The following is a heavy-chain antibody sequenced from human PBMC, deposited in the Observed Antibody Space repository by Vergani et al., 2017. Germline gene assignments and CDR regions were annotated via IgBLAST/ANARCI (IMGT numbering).Heavy chain of an antibody. V-gene: IGHV3-21*01. CDR3: ARYYYDSSGYYWFDY. Sequence: EVQLVESGGGLVKPGGSLRLSCAASGFTFSSSSMNWVRQAPGKGLEWVSSISSSSSYIYYADSVKGRFTISRDNAKNSLYLQMNSLRAEDTAVYYCARYYYDSSGYYWFDYWGQGTLVTVSS. CDR2: ISSSSSYI. J-gene: IGHJ4*02. D-gene: IGHD3-22*01. CDR1: GFTFSSSS.